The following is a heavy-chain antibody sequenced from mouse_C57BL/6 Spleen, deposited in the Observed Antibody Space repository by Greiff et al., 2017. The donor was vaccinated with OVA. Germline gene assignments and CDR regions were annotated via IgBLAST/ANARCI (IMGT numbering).Heavy chain of an antibody. CDR1: GYTFTSYW. D-gene: IGHD1-1*01. J-gene: IGHJ3*01. CDR3: ARGDYGSSYGTFAY. Sequence: QVQLQQPGAELVMPGASVKLSCKASGYTFTSYWMHWVKQRPGQGLEWIGEIDPSDSYTNYNQKFKGKSTLTVDKSSSTAYMQLSSLTSEDSAVYYGARGDYGSSYGTFAYWGQGTLVTVSA. CDR2: IDPSDSYT. V-gene: IGHV1-69*01.